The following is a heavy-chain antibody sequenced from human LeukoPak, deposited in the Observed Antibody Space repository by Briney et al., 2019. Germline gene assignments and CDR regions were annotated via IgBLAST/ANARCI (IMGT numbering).Heavy chain of an antibody. D-gene: IGHD3-22*01. V-gene: IGHV3-21*01. CDR3: AKDLGPMIIVVTPYYFDF. J-gene: IGHJ4*02. CDR2: ISSSSSYI. Sequence: GGSLRLSCAASGFTFSSYSMNWVRQAPGKGLEWVSSISSSSSYIYYADSVKGRFTISRDNAKNSLYLQMNSLRAEDTAVYYCAKDLGPMIIVVTPYYFDFWGQGTLVTVSS. CDR1: GFTFSSYS.